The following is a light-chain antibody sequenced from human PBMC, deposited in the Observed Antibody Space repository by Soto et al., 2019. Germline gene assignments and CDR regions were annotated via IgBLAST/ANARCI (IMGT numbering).Light chain of an antibody. Sequence: IVLTQSPGTLSLSPGERPTLSCRASHTVISSYLAWYQQKPGQAPRLLIYGASNRATGIPDRFSGSGSGTDFTLTISRLEPEDFAVYYCEQYGSLPYTFGQGTKLEIK. CDR2: GAS. V-gene: IGKV3-20*01. J-gene: IGKJ2*01. CDR1: HTVISSY. CDR3: EQYGSLPYT.